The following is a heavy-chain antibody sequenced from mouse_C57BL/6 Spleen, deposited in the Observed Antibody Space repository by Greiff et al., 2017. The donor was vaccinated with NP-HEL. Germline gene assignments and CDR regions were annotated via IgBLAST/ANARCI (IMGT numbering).Heavy chain of an antibody. D-gene: IGHD3-2*02. Sequence: QVQLQQPGAELVKPGASVKLSCKASGYTFTSYWMQWVKQRPGQGLEWIGEIDPSDSYTNYNQKFKGKATLTVDTSSSTAYMQLSSLTSEDSAVYYCASGDSSGTEAYWGQVTLVTVSA. CDR3: ASGDSSGTEAY. CDR2: IDPSDSYT. J-gene: IGHJ3*01. V-gene: IGHV1-50*01. CDR1: GYTFTSYW.